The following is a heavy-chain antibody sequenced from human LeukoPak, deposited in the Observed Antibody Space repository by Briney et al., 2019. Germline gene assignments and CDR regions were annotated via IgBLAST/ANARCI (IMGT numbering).Heavy chain of an antibody. D-gene: IGHD4-17*01. CDR1: GGTFSSYA. Sequence: ASMKVSCKASGGTFSSYAVTWVRQAPGQGLEWMGGIIPISGTADYAQKFQGRVTITTDESTSTAYMELSSLRSEDTAVYYCALALTTVTMAQIYWGQGTLVTVSS. V-gene: IGHV1-69*05. CDR2: IIPISGTA. CDR3: ALALTTVTMAQIY. J-gene: IGHJ4*02.